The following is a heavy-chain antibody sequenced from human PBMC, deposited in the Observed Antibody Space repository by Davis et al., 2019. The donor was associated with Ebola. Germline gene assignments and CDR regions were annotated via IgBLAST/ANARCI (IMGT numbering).Heavy chain of an antibody. CDR1: GFTFSSYG. CDR3: TAVPAATSDY. CDR2: IRSKANSYAT. D-gene: IGHD2-2*01. V-gene: IGHV3-73*01. J-gene: IGHJ4*02. Sequence: GGSLRLSCAASGFTFSSYGMHWVRQASGKGLEWVGRIRSKANSYATAYAASVKGRFTISRDDSKNTAYLQMNSLKTEDTAVYYCTAVPAATSDYWGQGTLVTVSS.